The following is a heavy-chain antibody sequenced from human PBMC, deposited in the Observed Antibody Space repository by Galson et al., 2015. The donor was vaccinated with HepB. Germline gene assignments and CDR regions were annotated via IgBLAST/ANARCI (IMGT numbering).Heavy chain of an antibody. CDR3: ARAGSGWYTGVRY. CDR1: GFTFSSYS. CDR2: ISSSSSYI. Sequence: SLRLSCAASGFTFSSYSMNWVRQAPGKGLEWVSSISSSSSYIYYADSVKGRFTISRDNAKNSLYLQMNSLRAEDTAVYYCARAGSGWYTGVRYWGQGTLVTVSS. J-gene: IGHJ4*02. V-gene: IGHV3-21*01. D-gene: IGHD6-19*01.